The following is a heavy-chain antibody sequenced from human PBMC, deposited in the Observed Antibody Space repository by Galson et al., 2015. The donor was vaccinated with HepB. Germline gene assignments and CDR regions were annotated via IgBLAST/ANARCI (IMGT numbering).Heavy chain of an antibody. V-gene: IGHV3-30*02. CDR2: IRYDGSNK. Sequence: SLRLSCAASGFTFSSYGMHWVRQAPGKGLEWVAFIRYDGSNKYYADSVKGRFTISRDNSKNTLYLQMNSLRAEDTAVYYCAKESGVAGTGFDYWGQGTLVTVSS. J-gene: IGHJ4*02. D-gene: IGHD6-19*01. CDR1: GFTFSSYG. CDR3: AKESGVAGTGFDY.